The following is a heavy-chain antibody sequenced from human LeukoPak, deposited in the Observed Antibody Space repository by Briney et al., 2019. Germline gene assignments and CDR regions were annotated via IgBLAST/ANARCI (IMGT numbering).Heavy chain of an antibody. CDR2: INPNSGGT. Sequence: ASVKVSCKASGYTFTGYYMHWVRQAPGQGLEWMGRINPNSGGTNYAQKFQGRVTMTRDTSISTAYMELSRLRSDDTAVYYCARGSSKRRNYYYYYYMDVWGKGTTVTVSS. CDR3: ARGSSKRRNYYYYYYMDV. CDR1: GYTFTGYY. D-gene: IGHD6-13*01. J-gene: IGHJ6*03. V-gene: IGHV1-2*06.